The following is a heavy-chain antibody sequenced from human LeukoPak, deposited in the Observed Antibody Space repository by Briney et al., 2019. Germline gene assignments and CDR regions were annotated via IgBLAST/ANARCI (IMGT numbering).Heavy chain of an antibody. D-gene: IGHD6-13*01. CDR3: ETDIQQLVLFAY. Sequence: ASVKVSCKLSGYSLSEVSMHWVRQAPGKGLEWMGSFDPEDGEAIYAQSFQGRISMTEDISTDTAYMEVNSLRSEVTAIYYCETDIQQLVLFAYWGQGTLVTVSS. CDR1: GYSLSEVS. CDR2: FDPEDGEA. V-gene: IGHV1-24*01. J-gene: IGHJ4*02.